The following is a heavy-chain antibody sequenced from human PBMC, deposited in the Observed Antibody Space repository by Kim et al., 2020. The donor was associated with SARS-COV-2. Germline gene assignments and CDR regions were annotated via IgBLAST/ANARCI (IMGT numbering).Heavy chain of an antibody. D-gene: IGHD2-2*01. J-gene: IGHJ6*01. V-gene: IGHV1-24*01. CDR3: ATRVVVLGTPVYYYYYYGMDV. CDR1: GYTLTELS. CDR2: FDPEDGET. Sequence: ASVKVSCKVSGYTLTELSMHWVRQAPGKGLEWMGGFDPEDGETIYAQKFQGRVTMTEDTSTDTAYMELSSLRSEDTAVYYCATRVVVLGTPVYYYYYYGMDVWGQGTTVTVSS.